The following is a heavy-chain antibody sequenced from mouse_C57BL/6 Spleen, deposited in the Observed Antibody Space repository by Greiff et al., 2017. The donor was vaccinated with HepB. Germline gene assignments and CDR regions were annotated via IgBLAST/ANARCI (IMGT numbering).Heavy chain of an antibody. V-gene: IGHV1-52*01. D-gene: IGHD4-1*01. CDR1: GYTFTSYW. CDR2: IDPSDSET. CDR3: ARGETGVFAY. Sequence: QVQLQQSGAELVRPGSSVKLSCKASGYTFTSYWMHWVKQRPIQGLEWIGNIDPSDSETHYNQKFKDKATLTVDKSSSTAYMQLSSLTSEDSAVYYCARGETGVFAYWGQGTLVTVSA. J-gene: IGHJ3*01.